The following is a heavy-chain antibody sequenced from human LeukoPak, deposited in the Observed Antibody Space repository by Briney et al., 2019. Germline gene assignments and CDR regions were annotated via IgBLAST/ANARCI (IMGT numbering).Heavy chain of an antibody. CDR3: AKEDNWNDGENAFDI. CDR1: GFTFSSYG. Sequence: GGSLRLSCAASGFTFSSYGMHWVRQAPGKGLEWVAFIRYDGSNKYYADSVKGRFTISRDNSKNTLYLQMNSLRAEDTAVYYCAKEDNWNDGENAFDIWGQGTMVTVSS. J-gene: IGHJ3*02. V-gene: IGHV3-30*02. D-gene: IGHD1-1*01. CDR2: IRYDGSNK.